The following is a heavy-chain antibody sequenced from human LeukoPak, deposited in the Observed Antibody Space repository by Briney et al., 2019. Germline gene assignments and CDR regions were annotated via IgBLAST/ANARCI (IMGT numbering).Heavy chain of an antibody. V-gene: IGHV4-59*08. J-gene: IGHJ3*02. D-gene: IGHD6-13*01. Sequence: SDTLSLTCTVSGGSISNYYWSWLRQPPGKGLEWIGYIYYTGSTNYNPSLKSRVTMSVDTPKNQFSLKLSSVTAADTAVYYCARSSSNSPYDAFDIWGQGTMVTVSS. CDR3: ARSSSNSPYDAFDI. CDR2: IYYTGST. CDR1: GGSISNYY.